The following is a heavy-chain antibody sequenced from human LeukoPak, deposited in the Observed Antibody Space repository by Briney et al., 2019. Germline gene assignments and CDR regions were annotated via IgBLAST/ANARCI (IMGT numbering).Heavy chain of an antibody. D-gene: IGHD4-17*01. CDR3: ARSSHDYGDWYFDL. J-gene: IGHJ2*01. CDR2: IYHSGST. V-gene: IGHV4-30-2*01. CDR1: GGSISSGGYS. Sequence: PSQTLSLTCAVSGGSISSGGYSWSWIRLPPGKGLEWIGYIYHSGSTYYNPSLKSRVTISVDRSKNQFSLKLSSVTAADTAVYYCARSSHDYGDWYFDLWGRGTLVTVSS.